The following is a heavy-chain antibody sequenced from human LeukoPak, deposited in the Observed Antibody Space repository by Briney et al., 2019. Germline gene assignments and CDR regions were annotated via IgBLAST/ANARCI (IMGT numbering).Heavy chain of an antibody. J-gene: IGHJ3*02. CDR2: IYSGGST. V-gene: IGHV3-53*01. CDR1: GFSVSSNY. CDR3: ARGGGAYCGGDCWRAFDI. Sequence: GGALRLSCAASGFSVSSNYMSWVRQAPGKVLEWVSVIYSGGSTYYADSVKGRFPICRDNSKDTLYLHMNCLRVEGTAMYYCARGGGAYCGGDCWRAFDIWGQGTVVTVSS. D-gene: IGHD2-21*02.